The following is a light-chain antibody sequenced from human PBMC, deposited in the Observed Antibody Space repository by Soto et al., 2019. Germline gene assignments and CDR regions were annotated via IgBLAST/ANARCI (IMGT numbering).Light chain of an antibody. J-gene: IGLJ2*01. CDR1: SSDVGGYNY. V-gene: IGLV2-14*01. CDR2: EVS. CDR3: SSYTSSSNPVV. Sequence: QSVLTQPASVSGSPGQSITISCTGTSSDVGGYNYVSWYQQHPGKAPKLMIHEVSNRPSGISNRFSGSKSGNTASLTISGLQAEDEADYYCSSYTSSSNPVVFGGGTKVTVL.